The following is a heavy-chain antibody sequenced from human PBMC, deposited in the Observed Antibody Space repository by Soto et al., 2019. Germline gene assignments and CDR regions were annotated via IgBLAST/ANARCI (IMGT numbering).Heavy chain of an antibody. CDR2: IKSKTDGGTT. V-gene: IGHV3-15*07. J-gene: IGHJ6*02. CDR3: TTVSYCGGDCLDYYYYYYGMDV. Sequence: GGSLRLSCAASGFTFSNAWMNWVRQAPGKGLEWVGRIKSKTDGGTTDYAAPVKGRFTISRDDSKNTLYLQMNSLKTEDTAVYYCTTVSYCGGDCLDYYYYYYGMDVWGQGTTGTVSS. CDR1: GFTFSNAW. D-gene: IGHD2-21*02.